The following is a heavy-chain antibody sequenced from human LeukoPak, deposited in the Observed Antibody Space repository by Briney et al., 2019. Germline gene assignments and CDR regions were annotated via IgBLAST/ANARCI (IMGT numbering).Heavy chain of an antibody. D-gene: IGHD3-16*02. CDR2: IWYDGSNK. CDR1: GFTFSSYA. Sequence: GGSLRLSCAASGFTFSSYAMSWVRQAPGKGLEWVAVIWYDGSNKYYADSVKGRFTISRDNSKNTLYLQMNSLRAEDTAVYYCARVGYDYVRGSYRVNGMDVWGQGTTVTVSS. CDR3: ARVGYDYVRGSYRVNGMDV. V-gene: IGHV3-33*08. J-gene: IGHJ6*02.